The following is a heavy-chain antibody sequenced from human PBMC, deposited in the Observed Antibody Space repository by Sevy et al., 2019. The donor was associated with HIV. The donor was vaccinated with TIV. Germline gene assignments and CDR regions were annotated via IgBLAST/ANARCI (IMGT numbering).Heavy chain of an antibody. CDR3: AREVDGVRGVYDY. J-gene: IGHJ4*02. CDR2: ISISGRMI. V-gene: IGHV3-11*01. Sequence: GGSLRLSCAASGFTFSNYYMNWIRQAPGKGLEWVSSISISGRMISYADSVKGRFTISRDNAKNSLYLQMSSLRADDTAVYYCAREVDGVRGVYDYWCQGTLVTVSS. D-gene: IGHD3-10*01. CDR1: GFTFSNYY.